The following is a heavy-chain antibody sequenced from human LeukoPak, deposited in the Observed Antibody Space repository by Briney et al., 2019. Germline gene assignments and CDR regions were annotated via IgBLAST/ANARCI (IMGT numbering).Heavy chain of an antibody. CDR2: IKQEGSEK. D-gene: IGHD3-10*01. CDR3: ARDAGGSMDV. Sequence: GGSLRLSCAASGLTFCAFWMSWVRQAPGKGLEWVANIKQEGSEKYYVDSVKGRLTISRGDAKNSLFLQMNSLRVEDTAVYYCARDAGGSMDVWGKGTTVTVSS. V-gene: IGHV3-7*01. J-gene: IGHJ6*04. CDR1: GLTFCAFW.